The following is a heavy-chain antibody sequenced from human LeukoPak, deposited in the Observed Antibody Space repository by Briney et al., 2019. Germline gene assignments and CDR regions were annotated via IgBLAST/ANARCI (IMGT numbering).Heavy chain of an antibody. Sequence: GGSLRLSCAASGFTFSSYSMNWVRQAPGKGLEWVSSISSSSSYIYYADSVKGRFTISRDNAKNSLYLQMNSLRAEDTAVYYCARDRIWFGSRLPRVALRPVPVDVWGQGTRVTVSS. CDR1: GFTFSSYS. D-gene: IGHD3-10*01. CDR2: ISSSSSYI. J-gene: IGHJ6*02. V-gene: IGHV3-21*01. CDR3: ARDRIWFGSRLPRVALRPVPVDV.